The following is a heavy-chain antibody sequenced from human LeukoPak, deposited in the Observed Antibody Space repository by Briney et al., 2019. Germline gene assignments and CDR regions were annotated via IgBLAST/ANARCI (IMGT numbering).Heavy chain of an antibody. CDR2: ISSSSSYI. CDR3: ARQQGLQNLNFDH. CDR1: GFTFSSYS. J-gene: IGHJ5*02. D-gene: IGHD4-11*01. V-gene: IGHV3-21*01. Sequence: PGGSLRLSCAASGFTFSSYSMNWVRQAPGKGLEWVSSISSSSSYIYYADSVKGRFTISRDNSKNTLYLQMNSLRAEDTAVYYCARQQGLQNLNFDHWGQGTLVTVSS.